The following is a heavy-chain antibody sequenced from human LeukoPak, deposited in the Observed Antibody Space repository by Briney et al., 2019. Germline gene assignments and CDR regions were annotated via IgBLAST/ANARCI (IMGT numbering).Heavy chain of an antibody. D-gene: IGHD2-2*01. J-gene: IGHJ5*02. V-gene: IGHV4-4*07. CDR3: ARDRPYIYCSSTSCYWWFDP. CDR1: GGSISSHY. Sequence: SETLSLTCTVSGGSISSHYWSWIRQPAGKGLEWIGRIYTSGSTNYNPSLKSRVTMSVDTSKNQFSLKLSSVTAADTAVYYCARDRPYIYCSSTSCYWWFDPWGQGTLVTVSS. CDR2: IYTSGST.